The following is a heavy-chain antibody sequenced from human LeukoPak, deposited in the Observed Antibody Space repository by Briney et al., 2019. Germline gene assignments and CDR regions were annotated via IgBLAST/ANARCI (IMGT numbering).Heavy chain of an antibody. V-gene: IGHV3-64*02. CDR3: ARSNCSTTDCLFNAFDI. CDR1: GFTFNSYA. J-gene: IGHJ3*02. D-gene: IGHD2-2*01. CDR2: IGSNGGST. Sequence: GGSLRLSCAASGFTFNSYAMHWVRQAPGKGLEYVSVIGSNGGSTYYADSVKGRFTISRDNSKNTLYLQMGSLRAEDVAVYYCARSNCSTTDCLFNAFDIWGQGTMVTVSS.